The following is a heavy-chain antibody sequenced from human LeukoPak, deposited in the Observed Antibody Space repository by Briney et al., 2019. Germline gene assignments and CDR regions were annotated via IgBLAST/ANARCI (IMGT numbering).Heavy chain of an antibody. D-gene: IGHD4-17*01. CDR1: GFSFSSYG. V-gene: IGHV3-30*18. CDR2: ISYDGSNK. Sequence: GGSLRLSCAISGFSFSSYGMHWVRQAPGKGLEWVAVISYDGSNKCHADSVKGRFTISRDNSKSSLFLQMNSLRAEDTAVYYCAKDLRPQIPYGESPRGTALMGHWGQGTLVTVSS. CDR3: AKDLRPQIPYGESPRGTALMGH. J-gene: IGHJ4*02.